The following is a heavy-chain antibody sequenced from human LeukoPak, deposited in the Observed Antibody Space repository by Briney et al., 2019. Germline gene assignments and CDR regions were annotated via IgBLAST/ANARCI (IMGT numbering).Heavy chain of an antibody. CDR2: IKSKTDGGAI. CDR1: GFSFSRAW. J-gene: IGHJ4*02. CDR3: TTGVTRVPGAKTDY. D-gene: IGHD3-10*01. V-gene: IGHV3-15*01. Sequence: GGSLRLSCAASGFSFSRAWLSWVRQAPGKGLEWVGRIKSKTDGGAIDYGAPVKGRFTISRDDSKTTLYLQMNSLEIEDTAVYFCTTGVTRVPGAKTDYWGQGTLVTVSS.